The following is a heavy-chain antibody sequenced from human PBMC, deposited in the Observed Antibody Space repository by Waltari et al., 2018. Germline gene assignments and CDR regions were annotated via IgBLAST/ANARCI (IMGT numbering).Heavy chain of an antibody. Sequence: QLHLQESGPGLVKPSDTLSVTCTVSGGSITSNRHYWGWIRQPPGKGLEWTATISYSGATYNNPSLKSRVTISVDTSKNQFSLKLSSVTAADTAVYYCATYIGASIGTAACDVWGQGTMVTVSS. V-gene: IGHV4-39*01. CDR1: GGSITSNRHY. CDR3: ATYIGASIGTAACDV. D-gene: IGHD3-16*01. CDR2: ISYSGAT. J-gene: IGHJ3*01.